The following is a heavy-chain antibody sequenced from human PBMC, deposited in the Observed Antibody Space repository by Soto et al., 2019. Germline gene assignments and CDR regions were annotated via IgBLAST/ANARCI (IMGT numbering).Heavy chain of an antibody. J-gene: IGHJ4*02. Sequence: QVQLVESGGGVVQPGRSLRLSCAASGFTFSSYAMHWVRQAPGNGLEWVAVISYDGGNKYYADSVKGRFTISRDNSKNTLFLQINSLRADDTAVYYCARPDYGSGSYPDYWGQGTLVTVSS. CDR3: ARPDYGSGSYPDY. CDR1: GFTFSSYA. CDR2: ISYDGGNK. V-gene: IGHV3-30-3*01. D-gene: IGHD3-10*01.